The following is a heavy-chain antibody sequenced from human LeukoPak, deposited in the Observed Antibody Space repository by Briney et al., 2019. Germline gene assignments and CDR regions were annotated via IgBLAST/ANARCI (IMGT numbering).Heavy chain of an antibody. CDR3: TRDSGVPVSGPYPPFKY. V-gene: IGHV3-33*07. D-gene: IGHD3-16*02. Sequence: PGESLRLSCTASGFTFSNYGMYWVRQAPGKGLEWVAVVWNNGRDKYYGDSVKGRLSISRDDSKNTVYLEMNSLRVEDTAVYYCTRDSGVPVSGPYPPFKYWGKEPLVTVSS. CDR1: GFTFSNYG. J-gene: IGHJ4*02. CDR2: VWNNGRDK.